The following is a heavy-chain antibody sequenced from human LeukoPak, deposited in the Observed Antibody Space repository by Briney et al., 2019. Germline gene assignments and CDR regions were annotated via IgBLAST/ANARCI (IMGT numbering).Heavy chain of an antibody. D-gene: IGHD5-18*01. J-gene: IGHJ4*02. CDR3: ARTWDVDTAMGSFDY. CDR2: IYYSGST. CDR1: GGSISSSSYY. Sequence: SETLSLTCTVSGGSISSSSYYWGWIRQPPGKGLEWIGSIYYSGSTYYNPSLKSRVTISVDTSKNQFSLKLSSVTAADTAVYYCARTWDVDTAMGSFDYWGQGTLVTVSS. V-gene: IGHV4-39*07.